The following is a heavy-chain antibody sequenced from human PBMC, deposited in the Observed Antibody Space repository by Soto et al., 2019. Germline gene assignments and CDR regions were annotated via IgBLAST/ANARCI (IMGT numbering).Heavy chain of an antibody. CDR2: ISYDGSNK. CDR3: ARGGLYQLLTGPPYGMDV. Sequence: QVQLVESGGGVVQPGRSPRLSCAASGFTFSSFAMHWVRQAPGKGLEWVAVISYDGSNKYYADSVKGRFTISRDNSKNTLYLQMNSLRAEDTAVYYCARGGLYQLLTGPPYGMDVWGQGTTVTVSS. D-gene: IGHD2-2*01. J-gene: IGHJ6*02. V-gene: IGHV3-30-3*01. CDR1: GFTFSSFA.